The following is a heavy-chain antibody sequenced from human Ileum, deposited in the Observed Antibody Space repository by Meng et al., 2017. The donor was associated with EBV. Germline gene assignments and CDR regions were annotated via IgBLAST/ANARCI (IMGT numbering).Heavy chain of an antibody. CDR3: ARYGRCSGNSFYCFDP. D-gene: IGHD4-23*01. CDR2: IDHSGST. J-gene: IGHJ5*02. V-gene: IGHV4-34*01. Sequence: QVQVQQWGAGLLTPSETLSLTCAVYGGSFTNYYWTWIRQPPGKGLEWIGEIDHSGSTKYNPSLKGRVTISLDTSNNQFSLKLNSVTAADTALYYCARYGRCSGNSFYCFDPWGQGSLVTVSS. CDR1: GGSFTNYY.